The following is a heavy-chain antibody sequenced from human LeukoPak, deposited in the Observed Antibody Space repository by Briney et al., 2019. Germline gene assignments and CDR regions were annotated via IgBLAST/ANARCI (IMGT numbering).Heavy chain of an antibody. V-gene: IGHV4-61*01. Sequence: PSETLSLTCAVSGDSVSSSNYYWSWIRQPPGKGLEWIGYIYYGGNTNYNPSLQSRVTISVDTSKSQFSLKLSSVTAADTAVYYCARLTRRSGNCFDYWGQGTLVTVSS. CDR2: IYYGGNT. J-gene: IGHJ4*02. CDR1: GDSVSSSNYY. CDR3: ARLTRRSGNCFDY. D-gene: IGHD1-1*01.